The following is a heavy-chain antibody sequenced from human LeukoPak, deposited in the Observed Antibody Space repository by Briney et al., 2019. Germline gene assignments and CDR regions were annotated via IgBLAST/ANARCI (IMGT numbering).Heavy chain of an antibody. Sequence: PGRSLRLSCAASGFTFSSYAMSWVRQAPGKGLEWVSAISGSGGSTYYADSVKGRFTISRDNSKNTLYLQMNSLRAEDTAVYYCARGQQWLVQDEYYFDYWGQGTLVTVSS. J-gene: IGHJ4*02. V-gene: IGHV3-23*01. CDR3: ARGQQWLVQDEYYFDY. CDR1: GFTFSSYA. CDR2: ISGSGGST. D-gene: IGHD6-19*01.